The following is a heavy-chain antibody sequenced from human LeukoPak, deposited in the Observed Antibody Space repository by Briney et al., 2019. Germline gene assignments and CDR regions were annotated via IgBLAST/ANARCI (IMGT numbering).Heavy chain of an antibody. CDR3: ARDLADRYCGGDCYLSGGVSAPYYFDY. Sequence: GGSLRLSCAASGFTFSTYAMHWVRQAPGKGLEWVSYISSSSSTIYYADSVKGRFTISRDNAKNSLYLQMNSLRAEDTAVYYCARDLADRYCGGDCYLSGGVSAPYYFDYWGQGTLVTVSS. CDR2: ISSSSSTI. J-gene: IGHJ4*02. D-gene: IGHD2-21*02. CDR1: GFTFSTYA. V-gene: IGHV3-48*04.